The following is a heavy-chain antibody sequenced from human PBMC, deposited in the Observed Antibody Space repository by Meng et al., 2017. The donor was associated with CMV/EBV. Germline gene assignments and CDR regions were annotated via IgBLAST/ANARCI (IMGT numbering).Heavy chain of an antibody. D-gene: IGHD3-9*01. J-gene: IGHJ4*02. V-gene: IGHV3-7*01. Sequence: GESLKISCAASGFTFSSYWMSWVRQAPGKGLEWVANIKQDGSEKYYVDSVKGRFTISRDNAKNSLYLQMNSLRAEDTAVYYYARERLMGLKSLSYFDWGKVWGQGTLVTVSS. CDR2: IKQDGSEK. CDR1: GFTFSSYW. CDR3: ARERLMGLKSLSYFDWGKV.